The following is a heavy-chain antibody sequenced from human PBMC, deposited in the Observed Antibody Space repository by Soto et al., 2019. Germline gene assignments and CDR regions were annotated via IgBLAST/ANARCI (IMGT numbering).Heavy chain of an antibody. J-gene: IGHJ4*02. CDR2: ISDSGGST. D-gene: IGHD1-26*01. CDR1: GFTFSSYA. CDR3: AKAGPNSQGRNYFDY. V-gene: IGHV3-23*01. Sequence: VGSLRLSCAASGFTFSSYAMSWVRQAPGKGLEWVSAISDSGGSTYYADSVRGRFSISRDNSKNTLHLQMNSLRAEDTALYYCAKAGPNSQGRNYFDYWGQGTLVTVSS.